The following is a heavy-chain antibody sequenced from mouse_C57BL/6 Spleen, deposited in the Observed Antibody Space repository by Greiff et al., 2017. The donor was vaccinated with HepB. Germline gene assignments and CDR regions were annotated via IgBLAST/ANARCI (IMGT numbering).Heavy chain of an antibody. CDR2: INPGSGGT. Sequence: VQLVESGAELVRPGTSVKVSCKASGYAFTNYLIEWVKQRPGQGLEWIGVINPGSGGTNYNEKFKGKATLTADKSSSTAYMQLSSLTSEDSAVYFCATYYSNLFDYWGQGTTLTVSS. CDR1: GYAFTNYL. J-gene: IGHJ2*01. D-gene: IGHD2-5*01. CDR3: ATYYSNLFDY. V-gene: IGHV1-54*01.